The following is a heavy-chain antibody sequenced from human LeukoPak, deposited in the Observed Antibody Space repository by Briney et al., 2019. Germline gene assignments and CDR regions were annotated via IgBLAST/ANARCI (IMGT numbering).Heavy chain of an antibody. CDR3: ARYSGSYYAFDI. V-gene: IGHV3-7*02. CDR1: GFTLNNYW. D-gene: IGHD1-26*01. Sequence: PAGSLTLSCTASGFTLNNYWMTWVRQAPGKGLKWVAKIKQDGSEKYYVDSVKGRFTISRDNAKNSLYLQMISLRADDTAVYYCARYSGSYYAFDIWGQGTMVTVSS. J-gene: IGHJ3*02. CDR2: IKQDGSEK.